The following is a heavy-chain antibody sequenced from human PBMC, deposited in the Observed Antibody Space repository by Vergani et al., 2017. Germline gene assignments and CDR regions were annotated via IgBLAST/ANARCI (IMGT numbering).Heavy chain of an antibody. CDR2: ISGSGGST. D-gene: IGHD2-21*02. Sequence: EVQLLESGGDLVQPGGSLRLSCAASGFTFNHYAMNWVRQAPGKGLEWVSGISGSGGSTYYAGSVKGRFTISRDNAKNSLYLQMNSLRAEDTALYYCARDACGGDCYSNNHWFDPWGQGTLVTVSS. J-gene: IGHJ5*02. CDR1: GFTFNHYA. CDR3: ARDACGGDCYSNNHWFDP. V-gene: IGHV3-23*01.